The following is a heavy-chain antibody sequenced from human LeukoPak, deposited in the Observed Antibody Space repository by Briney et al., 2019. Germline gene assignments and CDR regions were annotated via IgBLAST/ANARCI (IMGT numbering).Heavy chain of an antibody. V-gene: IGHV1-18*04. CDR1: GYTFTGYY. D-gene: IGHD3-9*01. J-gene: IGHJ4*02. CDR2: ISAYNGNT. CDR3: ASGGLTGYYKRFDY. Sequence: ASVKVSCKASGYTFTGYYMHWVRQAPGQGLEWMGWISAYNGNTNYAQKLQGRVTITTDTSTSTAYMELRSLRSDDTAVYYCASGGLTGYYKRFDYWGQGTLVTVSS.